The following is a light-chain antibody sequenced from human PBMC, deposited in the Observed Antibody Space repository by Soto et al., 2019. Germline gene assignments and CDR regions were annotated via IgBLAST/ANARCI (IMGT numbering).Light chain of an antibody. V-gene: IGLV2-8*01. Sequence: QSALTQPPSASGSPGQSVTISCTGTSSDVGAYDYVSWYQQHPGKAPKLLLYEVNKRPSGVPDRFSGSKSGNTASLTVSGLQAEDEADYYCSSYAGTNNWGVFGTGTKLTAL. CDR2: EVN. CDR3: SSYAGTNNWGV. J-gene: IGLJ1*01. CDR1: SSDVGAYDY.